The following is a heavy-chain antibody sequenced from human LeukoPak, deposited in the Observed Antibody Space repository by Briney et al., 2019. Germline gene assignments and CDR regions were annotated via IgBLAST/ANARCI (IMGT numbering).Heavy chain of an antibody. CDR2: INHSGST. J-gene: IGHJ5*02. Sequence: SETLSLTCAVYGGSFSGYYWSWIRQPPGKGLEWIGEINHSGSTNYNPSLKSRVTISVDTSKNQFSLKLSSVTAADTAVYYCARGRVNSNYVNWFDPWGQGTLVTVSS. CDR1: GGSFSGYY. D-gene: IGHD4-11*01. V-gene: IGHV4-34*01. CDR3: ARGRVNSNYVNWFDP.